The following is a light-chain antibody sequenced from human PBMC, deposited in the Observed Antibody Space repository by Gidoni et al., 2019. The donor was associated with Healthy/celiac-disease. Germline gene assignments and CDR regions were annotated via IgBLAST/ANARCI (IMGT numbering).Light chain of an antibody. CDR1: QSVVYSANNQNY. CDR2: WAS. J-gene: IGKJ4*01. V-gene: IGKV4-1*01. Sequence: DIVMTQSPDSLAVSLGERATINCKSSQSVVYSANNQNYLAWYQQKPGPPPKLLIYWASTRESVVPDRFSGSGSGTDFTLPISSLQAEDVAVYSCQQYYSTPLTFGGGTKVEIK. CDR3: QQYYSTPLT.